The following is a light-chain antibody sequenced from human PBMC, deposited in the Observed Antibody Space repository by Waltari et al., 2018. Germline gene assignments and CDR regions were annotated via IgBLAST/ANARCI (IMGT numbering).Light chain of an antibody. V-gene: IGLV1-44*01. CDR2: SNN. Sequence: QSVLTQPPSASGTPGQRVTISCSGSRSNIGSETFNWYQQLPGTAPKVLIYSNNQRPSGVPDRFSGSKSGTSASLAISGLQSEDEADYYCVAWDDSLNGPVLGTGTKLTVL. CDR1: RSNIGSET. CDR3: VAWDDSLNGPV. J-gene: IGLJ2*01.